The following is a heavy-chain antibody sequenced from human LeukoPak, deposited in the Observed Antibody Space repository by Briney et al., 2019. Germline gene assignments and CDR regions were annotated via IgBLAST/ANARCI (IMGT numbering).Heavy chain of an antibody. Sequence: PSETLSLTCTVSGDSISSSPYYWGWIRQPPGRGLEWIGNIYNSGGTYYNPSLKSRVTILVDTSKNQFSLKLNSVTAADTAFHYCATSGGDWFDPWGQGTLVTVSS. V-gene: IGHV4-39*07. D-gene: IGHD3-16*01. CDR2: IYNSGGT. CDR3: ATSGGDWFDP. CDR1: GDSISSSPYY. J-gene: IGHJ5*02.